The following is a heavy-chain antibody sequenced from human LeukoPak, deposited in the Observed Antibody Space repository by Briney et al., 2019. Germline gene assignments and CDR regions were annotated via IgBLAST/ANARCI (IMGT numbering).Heavy chain of an antibody. J-gene: IGHJ3*02. CDR2: ISSSGSTI. D-gene: IGHD5-18*01. V-gene: IGHV3-11*01. CDR1: GFTFSDYY. CDR3: AKDTLRDIQQWNAFDI. Sequence: NPGGSLRLSCAASGFTFSDYYMSWIRQAPGKGLEWVSYISSSGSTIYYADSVKGRFTISRDNAKNSLYLQMNSLRAEDTAVYYCAKDTLRDIQQWNAFDIWGQGTMVTVSS.